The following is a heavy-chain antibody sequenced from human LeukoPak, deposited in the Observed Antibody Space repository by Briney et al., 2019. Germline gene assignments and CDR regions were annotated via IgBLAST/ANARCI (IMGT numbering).Heavy chain of an antibody. V-gene: IGHV1-69*13. J-gene: IGHJ6*03. CDR2: IIPIFGTA. CDR3: ARDSDCSSTSCYASYYYMDV. Sequence: GASVKVSCKASGGTFSSYAISWVRQAPGQGLEWMGGIIPIFGTANYAQKFQGRVTITADESTSTAYMELSSLRSEDTAVYYCARDSDCSSTSCYASYYYMDVWGKGTTVTVSS. CDR1: GGTFSSYA. D-gene: IGHD2-2*01.